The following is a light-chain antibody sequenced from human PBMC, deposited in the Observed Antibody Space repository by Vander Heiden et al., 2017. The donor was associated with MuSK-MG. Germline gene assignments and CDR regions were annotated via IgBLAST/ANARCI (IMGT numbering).Light chain of an antibody. Sequence: QSALTQPASVSGSPGQAIPLSRTRSASEVGGTHHSSWYQQYPGKAPKLVIYEVINRPSGISHRFSGFKSGNTASLTIAGLQAEDEADYYCCSCTNSGAYVFGSGTKVTVL. CDR3: CSCTNSGAYV. V-gene: IGLV2-14*01. CDR1: ASEVGGTHH. CDR2: EVI. J-gene: IGLJ1*01.